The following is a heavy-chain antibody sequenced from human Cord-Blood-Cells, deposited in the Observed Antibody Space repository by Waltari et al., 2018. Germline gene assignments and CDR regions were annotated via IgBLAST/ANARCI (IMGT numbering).Heavy chain of an antibody. CDR1: GGTFSSYA. Sequence: QVQLVQSGAAVKKPGSSVKVSCKASGGTFSSYAISWVRQAPGQGLDWMGGLLPIFGTANYAQKFQGRGTITADESTSAAYRELSSLRAEDTAVYYCASQAETRAQRPVESYDGMNAWGPGTT. CDR2: LLPIFGTA. CDR3: ASQAETRAQRPVESYDGMNA. V-gene: IGHV1-69*01. J-gene: IGHJ6*02.